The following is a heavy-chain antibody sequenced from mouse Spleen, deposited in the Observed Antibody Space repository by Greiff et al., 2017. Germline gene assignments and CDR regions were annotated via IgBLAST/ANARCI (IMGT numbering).Heavy chain of an antibody. D-gene: IGHD2-12*01. J-gene: IGHJ3*01. CDR3: TGYSYYSYNWFAY. CDR1: GFTFSNYW. CDR2: IRLKSDNYAT. Sequence: VQLKQSGGGLVQPGGSMKLSCGASGFTFSNYWMNWVRQSPEKGLEWVAQIRLKSDNYATHYAESVKGRFTISRDDSKSSVYLQMNNLRAEDTGIYYCTGYSYYSYNWFAYWGQGTLVTVSA. V-gene: IGHV6-3*01.